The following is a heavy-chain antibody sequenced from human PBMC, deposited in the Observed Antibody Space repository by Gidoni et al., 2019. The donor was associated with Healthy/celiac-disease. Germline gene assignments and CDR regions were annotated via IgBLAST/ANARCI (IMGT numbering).Heavy chain of an antibody. CDR3: ARGRVPTYYYDSSGYPY. CDR2: IIPIFGTA. Sequence: QVQLVQSGAEVKKPGSSVKVSCKASGGPFSSYAISWVRQAPGQGLEWMGGIIPIFGTANYAQKFQGRVTITADESTSTAYMELSSLRSEDTAVYYCARGRVPTYYYDSSGYPYWGQGTLVTVSS. V-gene: IGHV1-69*01. D-gene: IGHD3-22*01. J-gene: IGHJ4*02. CDR1: GGPFSSYA.